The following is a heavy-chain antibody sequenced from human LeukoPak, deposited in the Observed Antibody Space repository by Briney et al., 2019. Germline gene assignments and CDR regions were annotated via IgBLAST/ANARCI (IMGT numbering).Heavy chain of an antibody. V-gene: IGHV3-23*01. D-gene: IGHD6-6*01. Sequence: GGSLRLSCAASGFTFSFYAINWLRQAPGKGLEWVSGISNSGGSTYYADSVKGRFTISRDNSKNTLYLQMNSLRAEDTAVYYCAKETSSSFDYWGQGTLVTVSS. J-gene: IGHJ4*02. CDR1: GFTFSFYA. CDR3: AKETSSSFDY. CDR2: ISNSGGST.